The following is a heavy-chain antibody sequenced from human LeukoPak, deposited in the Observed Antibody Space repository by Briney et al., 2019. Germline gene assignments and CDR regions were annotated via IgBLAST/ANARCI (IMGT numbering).Heavy chain of an antibody. V-gene: IGHV4-4*07. J-gene: IGHJ6*03. CDR3: ARDSLGYCSSTSCYSKYYYYYYMDV. CDR2: IYTSGGT. D-gene: IGHD2-2*02. CDR1: GGSISSYY. Sequence: PSETLSLTCTVSGGSISSYYWSWIRQPAGKGLEWIGRIYTSGGTNYNPSLKSRVTMSVDTSKNQFSLKLSSVTAADTAVYYCARDSLGYCSSTSCYSKYYYYYYMDVWGKGTTVTISS.